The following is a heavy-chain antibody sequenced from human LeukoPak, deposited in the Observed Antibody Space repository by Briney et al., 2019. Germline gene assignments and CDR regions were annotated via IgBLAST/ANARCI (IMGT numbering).Heavy chain of an antibody. CDR1: GFTFSSYA. V-gene: IGHV3-53*01. J-gene: IGHJ4*02. Sequence: GGSLRLSCAASGFTFSSYAMSWVRQAPGKGLEWVSVIYSGGSTYYADSVKGRFTISRDNSKNTLYLQMNSLRAEDTAVCYCARVATTVTHLDYWGQGTLVTVSS. D-gene: IGHD4-17*01. CDR3: ARVATTVTHLDY. CDR2: IYSGGST.